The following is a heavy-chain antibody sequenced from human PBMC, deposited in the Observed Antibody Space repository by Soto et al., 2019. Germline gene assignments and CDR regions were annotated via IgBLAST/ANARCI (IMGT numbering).Heavy chain of an antibody. J-gene: IGHJ4*02. V-gene: IGHV5-51*01. CDR2: IYTGDSDT. D-gene: IGHD1-26*01. CDR3: ASGVTWDYFDS. CDR1: ENSFTSHW. Sequence: VESLKISCRSSENSFTSHWIGWVRQMPGKGLEYMGIIYTGDSDTRYSPSFQGQVTISSDKSIRTAYLQWSSLKASDTAVYYCASGVTWDYFDSWGQGTQVTVSS.